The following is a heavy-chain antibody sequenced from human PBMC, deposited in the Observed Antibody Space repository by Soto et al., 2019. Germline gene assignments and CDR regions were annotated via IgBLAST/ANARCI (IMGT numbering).Heavy chain of an antibody. J-gene: IGHJ4*02. CDR3: GRDDEYDDNGIDY. CDR2: IVNLGGRK. V-gene: IGHV3-33*01. D-gene: IGHD1-1*01. CDR1: GFLFSRFG. Sequence: QVQLVESGGGVVQPGTSLRLSCAASGFLFSRFGMHWVRQAPGQGLEWVAVIVNLGGRKDYADSVTGRFTISRDNSRNTLFLEVSVLRVEDTARYYCGRDDEYDDNGIDYWGQGTLVTVSS.